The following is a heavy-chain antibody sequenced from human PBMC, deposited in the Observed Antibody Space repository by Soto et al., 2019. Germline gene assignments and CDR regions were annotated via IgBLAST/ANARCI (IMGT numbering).Heavy chain of an antibody. Sequence: GGSLRLSCAASGFTFSSYAMHWVRQAPGKGLEYVSAISSNWGSTYYANSVKGRFTISRDNSKNTLYLQMGSLRAEDMAVYYCARWGYCSGGSCCQGLHDAFDIWGQGTMVTVSS. CDR1: GFTFSSYA. CDR2: ISSNWGST. V-gene: IGHV3-64*01. D-gene: IGHD2-15*01. CDR3: ARWGYCSGGSCCQGLHDAFDI. J-gene: IGHJ3*02.